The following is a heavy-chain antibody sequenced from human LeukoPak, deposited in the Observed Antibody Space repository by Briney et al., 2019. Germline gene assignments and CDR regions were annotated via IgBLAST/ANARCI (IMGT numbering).Heavy chain of an antibody. J-gene: IGHJ4*02. V-gene: IGHV3-30*02. D-gene: IGHD6-19*01. CDR1: GFTFSIYG. CDR3: AKDLGSGWLFDY. Sequence: GGSLRLSCVVSGFTFSIYGMHWVRQAPGKGLEWVAFIRFDGTNKYYADSVKGRFTISRDNSKNTVYLQMNSLRGEDTAVYYCAKDLGSGWLFDYWGQGTLVTVSP. CDR2: IRFDGTNK.